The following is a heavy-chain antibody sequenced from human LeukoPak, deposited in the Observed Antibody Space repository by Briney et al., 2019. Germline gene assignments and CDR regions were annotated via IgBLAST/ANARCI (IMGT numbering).Heavy chain of an antibody. V-gene: IGHV4-59*08. CDR1: GGSISSYY. CDR3: ATTRREDGSGSFDY. CDR2: IYYSGST. Sequence: SETLSLTCTVSGGSISSYYWSWIRQPPGKGLEWIGYIYYSGSTNYNPSLKSRVTISVDTSKNQFSLKLSSVTAADTAMYYCATTRREDGSGSFDYWGQGTLVTVSS. D-gene: IGHD3-10*01. J-gene: IGHJ4*02.